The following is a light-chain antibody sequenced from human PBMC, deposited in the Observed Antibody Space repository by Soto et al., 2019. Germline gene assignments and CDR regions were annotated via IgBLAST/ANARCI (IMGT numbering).Light chain of an antibody. CDR2: GAS. Sequence: EIVMTQSPATLSVSPGERATLSCRASQSVSNNLAWYQKKPGQAPRLLIYGASTRATGIPARFSGSGSGTEFTLTISSLQSEDGAFYYCQQYNNWWTFGQGTRVDIK. V-gene: IGKV3-15*01. J-gene: IGKJ1*01. CDR3: QQYNNWWT. CDR1: QSVSNN.